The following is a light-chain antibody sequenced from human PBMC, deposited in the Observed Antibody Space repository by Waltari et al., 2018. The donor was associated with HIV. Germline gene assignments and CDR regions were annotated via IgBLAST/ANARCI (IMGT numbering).Light chain of an antibody. CDR3: QSTDSSGISWV. CDR2: KGS. CDR1: ALAKHH. V-gene: IGLV3-25*03. Sequence: SNKLTQPPSVSESPGQTARITCSGDALAKHHAYWYQQKPGQAPLLVIYKGSERPSGIPERCSGSSSGTTVTLTISGVQSEDEADYYCQSTDSSGISWVFGGGTKLTVL. J-gene: IGLJ3*02.